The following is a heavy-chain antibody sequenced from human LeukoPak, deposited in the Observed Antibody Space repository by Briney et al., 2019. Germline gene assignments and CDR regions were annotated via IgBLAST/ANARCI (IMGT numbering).Heavy chain of an antibody. V-gene: IGHV3-23*01. J-gene: IGHJ4*02. Sequence: TGGSLRLSCVASGFTFGTHAMSRVRQVPGKGLEWVSGISRGSITYYADSVKGRFTISRDNSKNTLYLQMNSLRAEDTALYYCVRDDDRPDNGLDYWGQGTLVTVSS. CDR3: VRDDDRPDNGLDY. D-gene: IGHD3-22*01. CDR1: GFTFGTHA. CDR2: ISRGSIT.